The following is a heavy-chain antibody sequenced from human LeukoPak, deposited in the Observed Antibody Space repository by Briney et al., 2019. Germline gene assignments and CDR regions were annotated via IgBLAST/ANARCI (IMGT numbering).Heavy chain of an antibody. CDR1: GGSISSGDYY. CDR2: IYYSGST. CDR3: ARDSTILAFDI. V-gene: IGHV4-30-4*02. J-gene: IGHJ3*02. Sequence: PSETLSLTCTVSGGSISSGDYYWSWIRQPPGKGLEWIGYIYYSGSTYYNPSLKSRVTISVDTSKNQFSLKLSSVTAADTAVYYCARDSTILAFDIWGQGTMVTVSS. D-gene: IGHD3-3*01.